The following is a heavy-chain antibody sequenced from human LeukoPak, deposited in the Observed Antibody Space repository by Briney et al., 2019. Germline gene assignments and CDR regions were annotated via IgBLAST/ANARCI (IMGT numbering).Heavy chain of an antibody. CDR1: GGTISSYY. J-gene: IGHJ4*02. Sequence: SETLSLTCTASGGTISSYYWSWIRQPPGKGLEWIWYINNSGSTNYNPSLRSRVTISVDTSKNQFSLKLSSVTAAAAAVYYCAGRNYGDSIDFDYGGQGTLVTVSS. D-gene: IGHD4-17*01. CDR2: INNSGST. V-gene: IGHV4-4*09. CDR3: AGRNYGDSIDFDY.